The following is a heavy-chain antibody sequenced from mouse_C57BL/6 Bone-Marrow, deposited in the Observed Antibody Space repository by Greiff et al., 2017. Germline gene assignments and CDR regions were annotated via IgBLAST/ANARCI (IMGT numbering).Heavy chain of an antibody. Sequence: VQLVESGPGLVAPSQSLSITCTVSGFSLTSYAVHWVRQPPGKGLEWLVVIWSDGSTTYNSALKSRLSTSKDNSKSQVFLKMNSLQTDDTAMYYCARHLNYVSYYAMDYWGQGTSVTVSS. CDR1: GFSLTSYA. CDR3: ARHLNYVSYYAMDY. D-gene: IGHD1-1*01. J-gene: IGHJ4*01. CDR2: IWSDGST. V-gene: IGHV2-6-1*01.